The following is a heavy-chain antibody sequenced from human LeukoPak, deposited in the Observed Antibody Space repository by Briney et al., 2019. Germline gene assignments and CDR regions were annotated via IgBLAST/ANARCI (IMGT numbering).Heavy chain of an antibody. J-gene: IGHJ4*02. CDR1: GFTFSSYW. CDR3: ARSLHDYGDYYIDY. Sequence: GGSLRLSCAASGFTFSSYWMSWVRQAPGKGLEWVANIKQDGSEKYYVDSVKGRFTISRDNAKNSLYLQMNSLRAEDTAVYYCARSLHDYGDYYIDYWGQGTLVTVSS. D-gene: IGHD4-17*01. CDR2: IKQDGSEK. V-gene: IGHV3-7*03.